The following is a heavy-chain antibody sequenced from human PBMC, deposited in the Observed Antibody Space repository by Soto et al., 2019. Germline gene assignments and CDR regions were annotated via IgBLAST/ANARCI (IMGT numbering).Heavy chain of an antibody. V-gene: IGHV3-33*01. Sequence: QVQLVESGGGVVQPGRSLRLSCAASGFTFSSYGMHWVRQAPGKGLEWVAVIWYDGSNKYYADSVKGRFTISRDNSKNPLYLQMHSLRAEDTAVYYCARDIGTGYYYYGMDVWGQGPTVTVSS. CDR3: ARDIGTGYYYYGMDV. CDR1: GFTFSSYG. CDR2: IWYDGSNK. J-gene: IGHJ6*02. D-gene: IGHD3-9*01.